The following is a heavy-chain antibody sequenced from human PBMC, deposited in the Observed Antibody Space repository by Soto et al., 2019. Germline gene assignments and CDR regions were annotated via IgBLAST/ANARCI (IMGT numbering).Heavy chain of an antibody. V-gene: IGHV3-15*07. D-gene: IGHD3-10*01. CDR1: GFTFSNAW. CDR2: IKSKTDGGTT. J-gene: IGHJ3*02. Sequence: GGSLRLSCAASGFTFSNAWMNWVRQAPGKGLEWVGRIKSKTDGGTTDYAAPVKGRFTISRDDSKNTLYLQMNSLKTEDTAVYYCTTAIITMVRGVLDAFDIWGQGTMVTVSS. CDR3: TTAIITMVRGVLDAFDI.